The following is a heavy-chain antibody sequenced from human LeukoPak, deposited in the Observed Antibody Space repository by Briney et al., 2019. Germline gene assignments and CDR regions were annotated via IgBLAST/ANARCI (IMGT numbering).Heavy chain of an antibody. Sequence: PSETLSLTCAVYGGSFSGYYWSWIRQPPGKGLEWIGEINHSGSTNYNPSLKSRVTISVDTSKNQFSLKLSSVTAADTAVYYCARGPPRAVAGFYYYYYYMDVWGKGTTVTVSS. CDR1: GGSFSGYY. CDR3: ARGPPRAVAGFYYYYYYMDV. D-gene: IGHD6-19*01. V-gene: IGHV4-34*01. J-gene: IGHJ6*03. CDR2: INHSGST.